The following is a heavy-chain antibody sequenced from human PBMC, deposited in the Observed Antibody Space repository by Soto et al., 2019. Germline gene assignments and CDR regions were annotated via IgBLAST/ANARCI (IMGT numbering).Heavy chain of an antibody. V-gene: IGHV2-5*02. D-gene: IGHD6-13*01. J-gene: IGHJ4*02. Sequence: QITLKESGPTLVKPTQTLTLTCTSSGLSLSTSGVCVGWIRQPPGKALEWLALIYWDDDKRYSPSLKSRLTITKDNSKNQVVLTMTNMDPVDTATYYCAHRREEGSSSDYWGQGTLVTVSS. CDR1: GLSLSTSGVC. CDR3: AHRREEGSSSDY. CDR2: IYWDDDK.